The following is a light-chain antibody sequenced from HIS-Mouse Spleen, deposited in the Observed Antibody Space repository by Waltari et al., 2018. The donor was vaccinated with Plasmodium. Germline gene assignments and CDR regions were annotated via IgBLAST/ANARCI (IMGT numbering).Light chain of an antibody. V-gene: IGLV3-10*01. Sequence: SYELTQPPSVSVSPGQTARITCSGVALPKKYAYWYQQKSGQAHVLVSYEDSKRPTGTPERVSGSSSVTMATLTISGAKVEDAADYYCYSTVSSGNHRVFGGGTKLTVL. CDR2: EDS. CDR3: YSTVSSGNHRV. CDR1: ALPKKY. J-gene: IGLJ3*02.